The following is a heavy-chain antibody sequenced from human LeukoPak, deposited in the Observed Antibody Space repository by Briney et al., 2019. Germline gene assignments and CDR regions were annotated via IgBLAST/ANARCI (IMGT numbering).Heavy chain of an antibody. D-gene: IGHD6-6*01. CDR1: GFTFSSSA. V-gene: IGHV3-23*01. Sequence: PGGSLRLSCAASGFTFSSSAMSWVRQAPGKGLEWVSSISGSGDSTYYADSVKGRFTISRDNSKNTLYLQMNSLRAEDTAVYYCAKDRIRHSSSADYYYYMDVWGKGTTVTVSS. J-gene: IGHJ6*03. CDR2: ISGSGDST. CDR3: AKDRIRHSSSADYYYYMDV.